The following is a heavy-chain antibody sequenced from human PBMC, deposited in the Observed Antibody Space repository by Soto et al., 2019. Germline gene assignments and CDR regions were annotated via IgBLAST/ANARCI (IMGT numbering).Heavy chain of an antibody. CDR3: AHVLVVVANYGMDV. V-gene: IGHV2-5*02. D-gene: IGHD2-15*01. CDR2: IYWDDDK. Sequence: QITLKESGPTLVKPTQTLTLTCTFSGFSLSTSGVGVGWIRQPPGKALEWLALIYWDDDKRYSPSLTSRLTITKDTSKSQVVLTMTNMDPVDTATYYCAHVLVVVANYGMDVWGQGNTVTVSS. CDR1: GFSLSTSGVG. J-gene: IGHJ6*02.